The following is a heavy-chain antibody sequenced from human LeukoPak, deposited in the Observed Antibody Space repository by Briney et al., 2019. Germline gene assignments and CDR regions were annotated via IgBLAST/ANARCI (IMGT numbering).Heavy chain of an antibody. CDR1: GFALRSYT. D-gene: IGHD5-18*01. Sequence: GGSLRLSCAASGFALRSYTVTWVRQAPGKGLEWVSSISSTSAYIYYAESVKGRFTISRDNAKNSLYLQMNSLRAEDTAVYYCARDANVDTANNWGQGTLVTVCS. J-gene: IGHJ4*02. CDR3: ARDANVDTANN. CDR2: ISSTSAYI. V-gene: IGHV3-21*01.